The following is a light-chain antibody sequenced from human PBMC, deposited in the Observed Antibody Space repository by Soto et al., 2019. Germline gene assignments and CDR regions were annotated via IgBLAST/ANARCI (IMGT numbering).Light chain of an antibody. V-gene: IGKV3D-15*01. J-gene: IGKJ1*01. CDR1: QSVSSN. Sequence: EIVMTQSPATLSVSPGERATLSCRASQSVSSNLAWYQQKPGQAPRLLIYGASIRATGIPARFSGSGSGTEFTLTISSLQSEDFVVYYCQQYNNWWTFGQGTKVEIK. CDR2: GAS. CDR3: QQYNNWWT.